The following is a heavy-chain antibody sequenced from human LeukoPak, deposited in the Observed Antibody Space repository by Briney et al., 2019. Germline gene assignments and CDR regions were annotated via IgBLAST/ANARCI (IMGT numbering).Heavy chain of an antibody. D-gene: IGHD2-21*02. CDR1: GFTFSSYE. CDR3: ASYLLLAYCGGDCHEKYFQH. Sequence: PGGSLRLSCAASGFTFSSYEMNWVRQAPGKGLEWVSSISSSSSYIYYADSVKGRFTISRDNAKNSLYLQMNSLRAEDTAVYYCASYLLLAYCGGDCHEKYFQHWGQGTLVTVSS. V-gene: IGHV3-21*01. CDR2: ISSSSSYI. J-gene: IGHJ1*01.